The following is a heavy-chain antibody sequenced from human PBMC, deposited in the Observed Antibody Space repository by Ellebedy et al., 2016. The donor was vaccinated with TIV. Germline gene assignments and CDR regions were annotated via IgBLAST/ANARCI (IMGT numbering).Heavy chain of an antibody. Sequence: MPSETLSLTCAVYGGSFSGYYWSWIRKPPGKGLEWIGEINHSGSTNYNPSLKSRVTISVDTSKSHFSLRLNSVTAADTAVYYCAKTDYGDYELIDYWGQGTLVTVSS. CDR1: GGSFSGYY. CDR3: AKTDYGDYELIDY. D-gene: IGHD4-17*01. CDR2: INHSGST. J-gene: IGHJ4*02. V-gene: IGHV4-34*01.